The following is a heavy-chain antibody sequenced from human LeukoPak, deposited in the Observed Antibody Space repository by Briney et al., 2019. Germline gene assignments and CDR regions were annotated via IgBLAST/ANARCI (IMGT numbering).Heavy chain of an antibody. D-gene: IGHD3-10*01. V-gene: IGHV4-59*08. J-gene: IGHJ4*02. CDR2: IYDSVFT. CDR1: GGSISSYY. Sequence: SETLSLTCTVSGGSISSYYWSWIRQPPGKGLEWIGYIYDSVFTKYNPSLKSRVTISVDTSKSQFSLRLSSVTAADTAVYYWARGPMVRGLDYWGQGTLVTVSS. CDR3: ARGPMVRGLDY.